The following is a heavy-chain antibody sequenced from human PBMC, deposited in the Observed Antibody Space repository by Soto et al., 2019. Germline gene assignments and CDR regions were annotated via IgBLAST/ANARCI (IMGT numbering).Heavy chain of an antibody. CDR3: AKDLWLDQWLAPPFDY. D-gene: IGHD6-19*01. J-gene: IGHJ4*02. CDR2: ISGSGGST. V-gene: IGHV3-23*01. Sequence: EVQLLESGGGLVQPGGSLRLSCAASGFTFSSYAMSWVRQAPGKGLEWVSAISGSGGSTYYADSVKGRFTISRDNSKNTLYLQMNSLIAEDTAVYYCAKDLWLDQWLAPPFDYWGQGTLVTVSS. CDR1: GFTFSSYA.